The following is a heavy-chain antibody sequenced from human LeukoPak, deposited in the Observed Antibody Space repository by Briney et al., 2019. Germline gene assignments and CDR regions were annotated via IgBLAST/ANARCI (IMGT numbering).Heavy chain of an antibody. CDR3: ARDRMLSDSSGLPADY. D-gene: IGHD3-22*01. CDR1: GFTFSSYA. J-gene: IGHJ4*02. V-gene: IGHV3-23*01. Sequence: GRSLRLSCAASGFTFSSYAMSWVRQAPGKGLEWVSAISGSGGSTSYAQKFQGRVTMTRDTSTSTVYMELSSLRSEDTAVYYCARDRMLSDSSGLPADYWGQGTLVTVSS. CDR2: ISGSGGST.